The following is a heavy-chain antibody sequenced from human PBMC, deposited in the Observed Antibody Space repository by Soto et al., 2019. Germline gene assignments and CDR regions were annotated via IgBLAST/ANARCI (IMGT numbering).Heavy chain of an antibody. V-gene: IGHV3-30*03. Sequence: QVQLVESGGGLVQPGRSLRLSCAASGFTFSSYGMPWVRQAPGKGLEWVAVISYDGSNKYYADSVKGRFTISRDNSKNTLYLQMNSLRDEDTAVYYCARHYFDYWGQGTLVTVSS. CDR2: ISYDGSNK. CDR1: GFTFSSYG. CDR3: ARHYFDY. J-gene: IGHJ4*02.